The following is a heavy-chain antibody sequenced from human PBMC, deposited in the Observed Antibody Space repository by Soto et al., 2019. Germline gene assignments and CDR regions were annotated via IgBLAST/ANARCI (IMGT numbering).Heavy chain of an antibody. CDR3: ARGSAFDYGTSYNWSDGLGY. CDR1: GFTFSDYY. J-gene: IGHJ4*02. D-gene: IGHD1-1*01. V-gene: IGHV3-11*01. CDR2: ISSSGSTI. Sequence: PGGSLRLSCAASGFTFSDYYMSWIRQAPGKGLEWVSYISSSGSTIYYADSVKGRFTISRDNAKNSLYLQMNSLRAEDTAVYYCARGSAFDYGTSYNWSDGLGYWGQGTLVTVSS.